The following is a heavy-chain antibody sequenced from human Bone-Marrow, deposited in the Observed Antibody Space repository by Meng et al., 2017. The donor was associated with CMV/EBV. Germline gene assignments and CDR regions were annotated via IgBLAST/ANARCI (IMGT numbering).Heavy chain of an antibody. V-gene: IGHV3-23*01. D-gene: IGHD3-22*01. J-gene: IGHJ3*02. CDR3: ARPYPYYYDSSGYWLPFDI. Sequence: GESLKISCAASGFTFSSYAMSWVRQAPGKGLEWVSAISGSGGSTYYADSVKGRFTISADKSISTAYLQWSSLKASDTAMYYCARPYPYYYDSSGYWLPFDIWGQGTMVTVSS. CDR2: ISGSGGST. CDR1: GFTFSSYA.